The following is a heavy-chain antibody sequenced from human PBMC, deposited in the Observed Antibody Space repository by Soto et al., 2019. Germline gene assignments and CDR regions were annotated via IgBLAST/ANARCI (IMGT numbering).Heavy chain of an antibody. CDR3: ARATYDFSSGYSNEGGMDV. V-gene: IGHV4-61*01. D-gene: IGHD3-3*01. Sequence: LSLTCTVSGGSVSSGSYYWSWIRQPPGKGLEWNGYIYYSGSTNYNPSLKSRVTISVDTSKNQFSLKLSSVTAADTAVYYCARATYDFSSGYSNEGGMDVWGQGTTVTVSS. J-gene: IGHJ6*02. CDR1: GGSVSSGSYY. CDR2: IYYSGST.